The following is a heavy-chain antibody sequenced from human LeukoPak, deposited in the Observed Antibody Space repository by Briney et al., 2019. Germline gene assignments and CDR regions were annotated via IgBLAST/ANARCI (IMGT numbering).Heavy chain of an antibody. D-gene: IGHD3-3*01. V-gene: IGHV4-39*01. CDR3: ARHPSEYYDFWSGYSLYFDY. CDR1: GGSISSSSYY. CDR2: IYYSGST. J-gene: IGHJ4*02. Sequence: SETLSLTCTVSGGSISSSSYYWGWIRQLPGKGLEWIGSIYYSGSTYYNPSLKSRVTISVDTSKNQFSLKLSSVTAADTAVYYCARHPSEYYDFWSGYSLYFDYWGQGTLVTVSS.